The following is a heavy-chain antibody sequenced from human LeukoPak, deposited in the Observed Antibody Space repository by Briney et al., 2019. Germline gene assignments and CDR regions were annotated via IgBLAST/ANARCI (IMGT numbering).Heavy chain of an antibody. V-gene: IGHV1-8*01. Sequence: ASVKVSCKASGYTFTSYDINWVRQATGQGLEWMGWMNPNSGNTGYAQKFQGRVTMTRNTSISTAYMELSSLRSEDTAAYYCARGWIAVAGTSDNWFDPWGQGTLVTVSS. CDR1: GYTFTSYD. D-gene: IGHD6-19*01. CDR2: MNPNSGNT. CDR3: ARGWIAVAGTSDNWFDP. J-gene: IGHJ5*02.